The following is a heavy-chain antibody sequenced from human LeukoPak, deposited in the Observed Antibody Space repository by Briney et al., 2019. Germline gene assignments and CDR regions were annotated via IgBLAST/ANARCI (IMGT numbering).Heavy chain of an antibody. CDR2: IYYSGST. Sequence: SETPSLTCTVSGGSISSYYWSWIRQPPGKGLEWIGYIYYSGSTNYNPSLKSRVTISVDTSKNQFSLKLSSVTAADTAVYYCARLSSPLGSSYYFDYWGQGTLVTVSS. D-gene: IGHD1-26*01. V-gene: IGHV4-59*01. J-gene: IGHJ4*02. CDR3: ARLSSPLGSSYYFDY. CDR1: GGSISSYY.